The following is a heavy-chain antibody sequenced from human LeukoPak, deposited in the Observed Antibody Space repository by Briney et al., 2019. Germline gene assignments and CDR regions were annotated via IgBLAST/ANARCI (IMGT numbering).Heavy chain of an antibody. J-gene: IGHJ4*02. CDR2: ISDSGDRT. Sequence: GGSLRLSCAASGFAFSSQGMGWVRQAPGKGLEWVSAISDSGDRTYYVDSVKGRFTISRDNSKNTLYLQMNSLRADDTAVYYCAKDARRSSGWYFFDHWGQGTLVTVSS. D-gene: IGHD6-19*01. V-gene: IGHV3-23*01. CDR1: GFAFSSQG. CDR3: AKDARRSSGWYFFDH.